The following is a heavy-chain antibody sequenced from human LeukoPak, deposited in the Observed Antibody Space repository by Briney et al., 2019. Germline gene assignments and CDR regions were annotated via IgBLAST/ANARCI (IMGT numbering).Heavy chain of an antibody. CDR1: GGSISSYY. Sequence: SETLSLTCAVSGGSISSYYWNWIRQPPGKGLEWIGYIYYSGSTNYNPSLKSRVTISVDTSKNQFSLNLTSVTAADTAVYYCARFTPQGYGWGGYNRFDPWGQGTLVTVSS. D-gene: IGHD3-16*01. V-gene: IGHV4-59*01. J-gene: IGHJ5*02. CDR2: IYYSGST. CDR3: ARFTPQGYGWGGYNRFDP.